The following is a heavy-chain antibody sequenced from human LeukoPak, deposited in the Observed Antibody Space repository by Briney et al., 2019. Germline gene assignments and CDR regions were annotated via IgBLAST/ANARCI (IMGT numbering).Heavy chain of an antibody. V-gene: IGHV4-30-2*01. CDR1: GGSISSGGYS. Sequence: SETLSLTCAVSGGSISSGGYSWSWIRQPPGKGLEWIGYIYHSGSTYYNPSLKSRVTISVDRSKNQFSLKLSSVTAADTAVYYCASSTLMTTVTHDAFDIWGQGTMVTVSS. CDR3: ASSTLMTTVTHDAFDI. J-gene: IGHJ3*02. D-gene: IGHD4-17*01. CDR2: IYHSGST.